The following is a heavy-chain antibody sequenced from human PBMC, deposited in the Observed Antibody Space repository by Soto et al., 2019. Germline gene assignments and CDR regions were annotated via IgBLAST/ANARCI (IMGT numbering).Heavy chain of an antibody. J-gene: IGHJ3*02. CDR1: GFTFSSYT. V-gene: IGHV3-23*01. CDR3: LKKRSSRPTGAFDI. Sequence: DVQLLESGGDLIQPGGSLRLSCAASGFTFSSYTMRWVRQAPGKGLEWVSTISGSGGDTYYADSVKGRFTISRDNSKNILYLQMNSLGAEDTAIYYCLKKRSSRPTGAFDIWGQGTMVTVSS. CDR2: ISGSGGDT.